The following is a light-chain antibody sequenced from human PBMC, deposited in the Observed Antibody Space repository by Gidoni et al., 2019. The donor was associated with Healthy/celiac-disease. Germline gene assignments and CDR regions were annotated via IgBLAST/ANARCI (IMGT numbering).Light chain of an antibody. CDR3: QQYYSYPIT. Sequence: IRMTQSPSSLSASTGDRVTITCRASQGISSYLAWYQQKPGKAPKLLIYAASTLQSGVPSRFSGSGSGTDFTLTISCLQSEDFATYYCQQYYSYPITFGQETRLEIK. CDR1: QGISSY. J-gene: IGKJ5*01. V-gene: IGKV1-8*01. CDR2: AAS.